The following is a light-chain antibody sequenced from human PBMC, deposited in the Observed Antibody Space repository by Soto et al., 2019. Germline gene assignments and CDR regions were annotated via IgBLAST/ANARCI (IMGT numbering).Light chain of an antibody. Sequence: EIVMTQSPATLSVSPGERATLSCRASQSVSSNLAWYQQKPGQAPRLLIYDASIRATGIPARFSGSASGTVCTLNISSLQSEDFALYYCQQYNNWPWTFGKGTKVDI. CDR2: DAS. V-gene: IGKV3-15*01. J-gene: IGKJ1*01. CDR1: QSVSSN. CDR3: QQYNNWPWT.